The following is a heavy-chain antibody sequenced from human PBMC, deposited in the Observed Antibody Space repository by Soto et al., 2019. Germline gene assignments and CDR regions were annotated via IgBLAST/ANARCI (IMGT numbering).Heavy chain of an antibody. V-gene: IGHV4-59*08. CDR1: GGPISSYY. J-gene: IGHJ5*01. Sequence: PSETLSLTCTVSGGPISSYYWSWIRQPPGKGLEWIGYIYYTGTTTYNPSIKSRVTISVDSSKNQFSLNLTSVSAAATAVYHCARLGGLYQSLDSWGQGTLVTVS. CDR2: IYYTGTT. CDR3: ARLGGLYQSLDS. D-gene: IGHD2-8*02.